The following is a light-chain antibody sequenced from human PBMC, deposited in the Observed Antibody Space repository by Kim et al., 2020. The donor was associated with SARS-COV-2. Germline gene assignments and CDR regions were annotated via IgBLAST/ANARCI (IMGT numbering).Light chain of an antibody. CDR2: GNS. CDR1: SSNIEAGYD. V-gene: IGLV1-40*01. CDR3: QSYDSSLSGSV. J-gene: IGLJ2*01. Sequence: QRVTNSCTGSSSNIEAGYDVHWYQQLPGTAPKLLIYGNSNQPAGVPDRFSGSKSGTSASLAITGLQAEDEADYYCQSYDSSLSGSVFGGGTQLTVL.